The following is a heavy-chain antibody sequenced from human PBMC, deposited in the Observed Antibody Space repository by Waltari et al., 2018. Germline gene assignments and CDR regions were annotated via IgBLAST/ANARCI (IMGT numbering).Heavy chain of an antibody. J-gene: IGHJ4*02. V-gene: IGHV3-21*01. CDR1: GVTFSSYS. CDR2: ISSSSSYI. Sequence: EVQLVASGGGLVKPGGSLRLSCAASGVTFSSYSMNWVRQAPGKGLEWVSSISSSSSYIYYADSVKGRFTISRDNAKNSLYLQMNSLRAEDTAVYYCARPVPGDYKGPHFDYWGQGTLVTVSS. D-gene: IGHD4-17*01. CDR3: ARPVPGDYKGPHFDY.